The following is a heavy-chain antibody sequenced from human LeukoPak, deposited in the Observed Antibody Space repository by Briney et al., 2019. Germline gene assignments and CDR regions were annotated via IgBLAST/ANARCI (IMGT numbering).Heavy chain of an antibody. D-gene: IGHD3-16*01. J-gene: IGHJ4*02. CDR2: ISYDGSNK. CDR3: AKDQADLLGIDY. V-gene: IGHV3-30*18. Sequence: PGTSLRLSCAASVFTFSSYGMHWVRQAPGKGLEWVALISYDGSNKYYANSVKGRFTISRDNSKNTLYLQMNSLTGEDTAVYYCAKDQADLLGIDYWGQGTLVTVSS. CDR1: VFTFSSYG.